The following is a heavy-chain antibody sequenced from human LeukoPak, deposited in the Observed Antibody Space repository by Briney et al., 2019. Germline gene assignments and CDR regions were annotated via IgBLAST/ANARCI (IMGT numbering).Heavy chain of an antibody. CDR3: ATDQLGMAVAGTIDAFDI. CDR1: GYTLTELS. D-gene: IGHD6-19*01. V-gene: IGHV1-24*01. Sequence: ASVKVSCKVSGYTLTELSMHWVRQAPGKGLEWMGGFDPEDGETIYARKFQGRVTMTEDTSTDTAYMELSSLRSEDTAAYYCATDQLGMAVAGTIDAFDIWGQGTMVTVSS. CDR2: FDPEDGET. J-gene: IGHJ3*02.